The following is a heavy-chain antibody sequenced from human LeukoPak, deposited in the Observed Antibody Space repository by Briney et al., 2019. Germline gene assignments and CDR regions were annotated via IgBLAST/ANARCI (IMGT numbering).Heavy chain of an antibody. CDR2: IYTGGIP. CDR1: GFIVNSNY. V-gene: IGHV3-53*01. J-gene: IGHJ6*02. CDR3: ARNNGMDV. Sequence: GGSLRLSCAASGFIVNSNYMSWVRQAPGKGLEWVSIIYTGGIPYYADSVKGRFTISKDNAKNSLYLQMNSLRAEDTALYHCARNNGMDVWGQGTTVIVSS.